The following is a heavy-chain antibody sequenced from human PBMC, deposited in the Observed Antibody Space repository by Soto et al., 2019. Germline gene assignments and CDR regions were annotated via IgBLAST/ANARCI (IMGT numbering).Heavy chain of an antibody. CDR3: ARDRDSSSWYTKTFDY. D-gene: IGHD6-13*01. J-gene: IGHJ4*02. CDR2: IIPIFGTA. V-gene: IGHV1-69*13. CDR1: GGTFSSYA. Sequence: SVKVSCKASGGTFSSYAISWVRQAPGQGLEWMGGIIPIFGTANYAQKFQGRVTITADESTSTAYMELSSLRSEDTAVYYCARDRDSSSWYTKTFDYWGQGTLVTVSS.